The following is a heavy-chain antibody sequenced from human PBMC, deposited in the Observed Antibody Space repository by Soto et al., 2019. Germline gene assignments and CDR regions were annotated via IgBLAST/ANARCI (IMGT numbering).Heavy chain of an antibody. Sequence: QVQLQESGPGLVKPAETLSLTCTVSGGSISGYYWSWIRLAPGKGLEWIADIHNSGGINYNPSLRSRVAMSIDTSKMQFSLKLSSVSAADTAVYYCARGVKRNNDLWSGPDFDHWGQGTQVTVSS. CDR1: GGSISGYY. V-gene: IGHV4-59*01. J-gene: IGHJ4*02. CDR3: ARGVKRNNDLWSGPDFDH. CDR2: IHNSGGI. D-gene: IGHD3-3*01.